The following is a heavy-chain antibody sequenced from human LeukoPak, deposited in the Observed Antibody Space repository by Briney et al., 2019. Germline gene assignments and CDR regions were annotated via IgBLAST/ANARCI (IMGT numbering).Heavy chain of an antibody. CDR1: GFTFSSYW. J-gene: IGHJ4*02. V-gene: IGHV3-7*01. D-gene: IGHD5-12*01. CDR3: ARDPYSGYEPTESWLAY. CDR2: IKQDGSEK. Sequence: GGSLRLSCAASGFTFSSYWMSWVRQAPGKGLEWVANIKQDGSEKYYVDSVKGRFTISRDNAKNSLYLQMNSLRAEDTAVYYCARDPYSGYEPTESWLAYWGQGTLVTVSS.